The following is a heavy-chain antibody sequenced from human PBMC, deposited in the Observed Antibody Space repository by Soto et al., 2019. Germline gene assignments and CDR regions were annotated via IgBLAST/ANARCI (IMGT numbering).Heavy chain of an antibody. V-gene: IGHV3-23*01. CDR2: ISGSGGST. D-gene: IGHD6-6*01. CDR3: AKIMIAALVAALNY. CDR1: GFTFSSYA. Sequence: EVQLLESGGGLVQPGGSLRLSCAASGFTFSSYAMSWVRQAAGKGLEWVSAISGSGGSTYYADSVKGRFTISRDNSKNALYLQMNSLRAEDTAVYYCAKIMIAALVAALNYWGQGTLVTVSS. J-gene: IGHJ4*02.